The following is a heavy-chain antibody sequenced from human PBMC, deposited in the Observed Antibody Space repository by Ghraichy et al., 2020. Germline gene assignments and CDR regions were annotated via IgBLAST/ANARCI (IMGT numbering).Heavy chain of an antibody. V-gene: IGHV3-74*01. CDR3: ARVQVDILTGYYFDY. CDR2: INSDGSST. CDR1: GFTFSSYW. D-gene: IGHD3-9*01. J-gene: IGHJ4*02. Sequence: GGSLRLSCAASGFTFSSYWMHWVRQAPGKGLVWVSRINSDGSSTSYADSVKGRFTISRDNAKNTLYLQMNSLRAEDTVVYYCARVQVDILTGYYFDYWGQGTLVTVSS.